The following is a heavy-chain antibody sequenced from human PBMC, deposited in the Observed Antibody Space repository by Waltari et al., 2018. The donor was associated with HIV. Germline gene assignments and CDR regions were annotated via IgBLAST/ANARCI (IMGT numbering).Heavy chain of an antibody. J-gene: IGHJ5*02. CDR1: GFTFSSYA. D-gene: IGHD4-17*01. CDR2: MSGSGGST. CDR3: AKGFAATVTTYWFDP. V-gene: IGHV3-23*01. Sequence: EVQLLESGGGLVQPGGSLRLSCAASGFTFSSYAMSWVRQAPGKGLEWVSAMSGSGGSTYYADSVKGRLTISRDNSKNTLYLQMNSLRAEDTAVYYCAKGFAATVTTYWFDPWGQGTLVTVSS.